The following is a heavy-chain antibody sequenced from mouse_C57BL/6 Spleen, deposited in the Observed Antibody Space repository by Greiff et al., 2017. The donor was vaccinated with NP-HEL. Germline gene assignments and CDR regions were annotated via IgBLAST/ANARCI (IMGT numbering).Heavy chain of an antibody. CDR2: INPSSGYT. CDR1: GYTFTSYT. Sequence: VQLQESGAELARPGASVKMSCKASGYTFTSYTMHWVKQRPGQGLEWIGYINPSSGYTKYNQKFKDKATLTADKSSSTAYMQLSSLTSEDSAVYYCAREKGYSNYVRAMDYWGQGTSVTVSS. CDR3: AREKGYSNYVRAMDY. V-gene: IGHV1-4*01. J-gene: IGHJ4*01. D-gene: IGHD2-5*01.